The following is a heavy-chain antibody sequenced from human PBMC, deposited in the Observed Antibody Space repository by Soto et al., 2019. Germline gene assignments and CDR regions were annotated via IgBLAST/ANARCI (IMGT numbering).Heavy chain of an antibody. D-gene: IGHD2-15*01. V-gene: IGHV1-69*06. CDR3: AGSVARYYYYGMDV. J-gene: IGHJ6*02. CDR1: GGTFSSYA. CDR2: IIPIFGTA. Sequence: SVKVSCKASGGTFSSYAISWVRQAPGQGLEWMGGIIPIFGTANYAQKFQGRVTITADKSTSTAYMELSSLRSEDTAVYYCAGSVARYYYYGMDVWGQGTTVTVSS.